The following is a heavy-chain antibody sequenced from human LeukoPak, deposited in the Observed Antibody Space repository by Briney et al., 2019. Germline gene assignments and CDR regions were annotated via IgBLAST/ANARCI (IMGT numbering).Heavy chain of an antibody. CDR1: GYTFTSYG. V-gene: IGHV1-18*01. Sequence: GASVKVSCKASGYTFTSYGISWVRQAPGQGLEWMGWISAYNGNTNYAQKLQGRVTMTTDASTSTAYMELRSLRSDDTAVYYCARDRSSWPDDAFDIWGQGTMVTVSS. CDR3: ARDRSSWPDDAFDI. J-gene: IGHJ3*02. D-gene: IGHD6-13*01. CDR2: ISAYNGNT.